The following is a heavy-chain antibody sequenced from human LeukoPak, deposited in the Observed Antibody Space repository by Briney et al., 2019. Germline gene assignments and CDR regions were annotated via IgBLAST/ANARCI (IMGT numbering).Heavy chain of an antibody. Sequence: GGSLRLFCAASGFTFSSYEMNWVRQAPGEGLVWVSYISSSGSTIYYADSVKGRFNISRDNAKNSLYLQMNSLRAEDTAVYYCARVGYCSSTSCYAWPGGPYYYDGMDVWGQGTTGTVSS. CDR3: ARVGYCSSTSCYAWPGGPYYYDGMDV. V-gene: IGHV3-48*03. D-gene: IGHD2-2*01. CDR1: GFTFSSYE. J-gene: IGHJ6*02. CDR2: ISSSGSTI.